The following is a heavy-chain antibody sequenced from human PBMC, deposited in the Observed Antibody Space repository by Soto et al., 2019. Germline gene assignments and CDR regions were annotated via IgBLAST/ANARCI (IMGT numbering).Heavy chain of an antibody. D-gene: IGHD6-13*01. Sequence: QVQLVQSGAEVKKPGASVKVSCKASGYTFTSYGINWVRQAPGQGLEWMGWISAYNGNKKYAQKLQGRVSMTTDTSTSSAYIKLRSLRFDERAVSYCARDLGQQLFDSWGQGTLVTVSS. CDR1: GYTFTSYG. CDR2: ISAYNGNK. J-gene: IGHJ5*01. CDR3: ARDLGQQLFDS. V-gene: IGHV1-18*01.